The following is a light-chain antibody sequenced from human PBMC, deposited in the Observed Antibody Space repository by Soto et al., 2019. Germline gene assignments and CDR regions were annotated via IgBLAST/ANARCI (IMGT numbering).Light chain of an antibody. CDR3: QQYGSSPTIT. CDR1: QSVSSSY. J-gene: IGKJ3*01. Sequence: EIVLTRSPGTLSLSPGERATLSCRASQSVSSSYLAWYQQKPGQAPRLLIYGASSRATGIPDRFSGSGSGTDFTLTISRLEPEDFAVYYCQQYGSSPTITFGPGTKVDIK. CDR2: GAS. V-gene: IGKV3-20*01.